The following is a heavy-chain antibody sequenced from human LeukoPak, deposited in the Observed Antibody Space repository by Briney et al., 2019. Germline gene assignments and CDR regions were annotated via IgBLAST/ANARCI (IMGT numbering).Heavy chain of an antibody. D-gene: IGHD6-19*01. J-gene: IGHJ4*02. CDR3: ARGQIQWLYLRAFDY. Sequence: PGGSLRLSCAASGFTFSSYAMSWVRQAPGKGLEWVANIKQDGTEEYYVDSVKGRFTISRDNAKNSLYLQMNSLRAEDTAVYYCARGQIQWLYLRAFDYWGQGTLVTVSS. CDR2: IKQDGTEE. V-gene: IGHV3-7*01. CDR1: GFTFSSYA.